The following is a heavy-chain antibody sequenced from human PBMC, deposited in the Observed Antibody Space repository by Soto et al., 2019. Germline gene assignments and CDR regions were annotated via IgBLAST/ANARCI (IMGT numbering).Heavy chain of an antibody. V-gene: IGHV4-59*01. Sequence: PSETLSLTCTVSGGSISSDYWSWLRQSPGKGLEWIGYIYYSGNTKYNPSLESRVTISIDASKNQVSLNLRSVTAADTAVYYCARPLYSYGPMDVWGQGTTVTVSS. J-gene: IGHJ6*02. CDR2: IYYSGNT. CDR3: ARPLYSYGPMDV. D-gene: IGHD5-18*01. CDR1: GGSISSDY.